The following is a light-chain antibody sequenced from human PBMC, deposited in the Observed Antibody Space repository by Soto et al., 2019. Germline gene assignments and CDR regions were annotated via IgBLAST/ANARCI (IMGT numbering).Light chain of an antibody. Sequence: QAVVTQPPSVSGAPGQRVTISCTGSSSNIGAGYDVHWYQQLPGRAPKLLIYGNTNRPSGVPDRFSGSKSGTSASLAITALQAKDEANYDCLSFDSSLSVVFGGGPQLPS. J-gene: IGLJ2*01. CDR3: LSFDSSLSVV. CDR2: GNT. V-gene: IGLV1-40*01. CDR1: SSNIGAGYD.